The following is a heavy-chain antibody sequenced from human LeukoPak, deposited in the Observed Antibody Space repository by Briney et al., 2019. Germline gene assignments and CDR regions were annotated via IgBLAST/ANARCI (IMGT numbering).Heavy chain of an antibody. J-gene: IGHJ6*02. CDR2: IYYSGST. CDR1: GGSISSYY. CDR3: ARDLVYCGGDSLDCYYYGMDV. V-gene: IGHV4-59*01. Sequence: SETLSLTCTVSGGSISSYYWSWIRQPPGKGLEWIGYIYYSGSTNYNPSLKSRVTISVDTSKNQFSLKLSSVTAADTAVYYCARDLVYCGGDSLDCYYYGMDVWGQGTTVTVSS. D-gene: IGHD2-21*02.